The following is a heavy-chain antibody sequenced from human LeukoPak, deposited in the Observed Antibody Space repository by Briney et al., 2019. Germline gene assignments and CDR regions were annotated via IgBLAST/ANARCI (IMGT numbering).Heavy chain of an antibody. CDR1: GFTFSDYS. V-gene: IGHV3-21*01. D-gene: IGHD3-22*01. Sequence: GGSLRLSCAASGFTFSDYSLSWVRQAPGKGLEWVSSISSSRNYKYYSDSVKGRFTISTDNAKYPLDLQMNSLRVEDTALYYCARGSSGAGYYFDYWGLGTLVTVSS. CDR3: ARGSSGAGYYFDY. CDR2: ISSSRNYK. J-gene: IGHJ4*02.